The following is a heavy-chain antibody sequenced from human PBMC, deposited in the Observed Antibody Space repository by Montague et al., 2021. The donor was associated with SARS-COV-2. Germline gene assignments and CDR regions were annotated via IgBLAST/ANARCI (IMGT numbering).Heavy chain of an antibody. CDR3: ARFAYRLLVIASYYGRDV. V-gene: IGHV4-34*01. CDR2: VSHSGST. Sequence: SETLSLTCAVYGGSFSSYYWCWIRQPPGQGLEWIGEVSHSGSTNYNPSLKRRVTISIDTSKNQFSLKLSSVTAADTAVYYCARFAYRLLVIASYYGRDVWGQGTTVTVSS. J-gene: IGHJ6*02. D-gene: IGHD2-2*01. CDR1: GGSFSSYY.